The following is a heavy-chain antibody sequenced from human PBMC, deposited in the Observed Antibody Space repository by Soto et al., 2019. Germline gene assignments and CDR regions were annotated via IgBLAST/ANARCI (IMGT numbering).Heavy chain of an antibody. V-gene: IGHV3-30*18. CDR1: GFTFSRYG. J-gene: IGHJ4*02. D-gene: IGHD3-3*01. CDR3: AKDDQRTVFGVVITSYFDY. CDR2: ISYDGSNK. Sequence: GGSLRLSCAASGFTFSRYGMHWVRQAPGKGLEWVATISYDGSNKYFADSVKGRFTISRDNSKNTLYLQMNSLRAGDTALYYCAKDDQRTVFGVVITSYFDYWGQGTLVTVSS.